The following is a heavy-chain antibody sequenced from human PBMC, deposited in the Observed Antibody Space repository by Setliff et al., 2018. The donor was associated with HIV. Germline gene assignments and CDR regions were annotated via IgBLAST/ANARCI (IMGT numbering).Heavy chain of an antibody. CDR1: GGSINTGGYY. D-gene: IGHD5-12*01. V-gene: IGHV4-39*07. CDR3: ARGLVVVTDSDYDTNYYYYYYMDV. Sequence: SETLSLTCTVSGGSINTGGYYWTWIRQVPGKGPEWVGSFYYSGSTYYNPSLKSRVTISIDTSKNQFSLKLSSVTAADTAVYYCARGLVVVTDSDYDTNYYYYYYMDVWGKGTTVTVSS. J-gene: IGHJ6*03. CDR2: FYYSGST.